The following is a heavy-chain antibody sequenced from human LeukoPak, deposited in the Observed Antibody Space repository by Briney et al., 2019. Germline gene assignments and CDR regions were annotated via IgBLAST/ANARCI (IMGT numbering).Heavy chain of an antibody. CDR3: TGGYSPGETTNYY. Sequence: GGSLRLSCTASGFTFCDYAMSWFRQAPGKGLEWGGFIRSKAYGGTAEYAASVKGRFTISRDDSKSIAYLQMNGLKTEDTAVYYCTGGYSPGETTNYYWGQGTLVTVSS. V-gene: IGHV3-49*03. J-gene: IGHJ4*02. CDR1: GFTFCDYA. D-gene: IGHD3-10*01. CDR2: IRSKAYGGTA.